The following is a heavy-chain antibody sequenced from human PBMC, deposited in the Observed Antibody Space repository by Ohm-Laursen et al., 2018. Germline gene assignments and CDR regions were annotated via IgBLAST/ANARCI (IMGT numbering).Heavy chain of an antibody. CDR2: INPNSGGT. Sequence: EASVKVSCKASGYTFTGYYMHWVRQAPGQGLEWMGWINPNSGGTKYTQNFQGRVTMTRDTSISTAYMELSRLSSDDTAVYYCARDWSAGILDYWGQGTLVTVSS. V-gene: IGHV1-2*02. CDR3: ARDWSAGILDY. CDR1: GYTFTGYY. J-gene: IGHJ4*02. D-gene: IGHD6-13*01.